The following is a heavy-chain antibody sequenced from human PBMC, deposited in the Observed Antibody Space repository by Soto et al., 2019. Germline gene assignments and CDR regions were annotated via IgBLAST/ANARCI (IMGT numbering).Heavy chain of an antibody. Sequence: SCAASGFTFSSYAMSWVRQAPGKGLEWVSAISGSGGSTYYADSVKGRFTISRDNSKNTLYLQMNSLRAEDTAVYYCAKSRPDLYYFDYWGQGTLVIVSS. V-gene: IGHV3-23*01. J-gene: IGHJ4*02. D-gene: IGHD2-2*01. CDR3: AKSRPDLYYFDY. CDR2: ISGSGGST. CDR1: GFTFSSYA.